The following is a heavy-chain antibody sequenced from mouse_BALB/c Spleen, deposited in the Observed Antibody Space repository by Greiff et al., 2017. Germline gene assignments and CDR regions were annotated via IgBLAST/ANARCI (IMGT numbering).Heavy chain of an antibody. J-gene: IGHJ4*01. V-gene: IGHV7-3*02. CDR1: GFTFTDYY. Sequence: EVQLVESGGGLVQPGGSLRLSCATSGFTFTDYYMSWVRQPPGKALEWLGFIRNKANGYTTEYSASVKGRFTISRDNSQSILYLQMNTLRAEDSATYYCARGNWDYYAMDYWGQGTSVTVSS. D-gene: IGHD4-1*02. CDR3: ARGNWDYYAMDY. CDR2: IRNKANGYTT.